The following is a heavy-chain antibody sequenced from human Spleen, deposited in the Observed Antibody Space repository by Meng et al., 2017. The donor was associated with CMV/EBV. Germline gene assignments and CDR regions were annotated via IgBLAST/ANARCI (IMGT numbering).Heavy chain of an antibody. V-gene: IGHV4-30-4*01. CDR3: ASETRAFDFGLLPDP. D-gene: IGHD3/OR15-3a*01. Sequence: GTISRGYYYWSLTRQCPGKGLEWIGYIYDSETTYCKAALKHRVTISVNTSRTQSSLRLTSVSAAATALYCCASETRAFDFGLLPDPWGQGTLVTVSS. CDR2: IYDSETT. J-gene: IGHJ5*02. CDR1: GTISRGYYY.